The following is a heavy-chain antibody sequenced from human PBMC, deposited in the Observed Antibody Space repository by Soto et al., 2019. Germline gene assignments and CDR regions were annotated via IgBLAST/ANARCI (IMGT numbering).Heavy chain of an antibody. J-gene: IGHJ6*02. D-gene: IGHD5-18*01. CDR2: IYPGDSDT. Sequence: PGESLKISCKASGYTFISYWVGWVRQMPGKGLEWMGVIYPGDSDTRYSPSFQGQVTISADKSINTAYLQWSSLKASDTAMYYCARLGYSYGLGASYYYGMDVWGQGTTVTVSS. CDR3: ARLGYSYGLGASYYYGMDV. V-gene: IGHV5-51*01. CDR1: GYTFISYW.